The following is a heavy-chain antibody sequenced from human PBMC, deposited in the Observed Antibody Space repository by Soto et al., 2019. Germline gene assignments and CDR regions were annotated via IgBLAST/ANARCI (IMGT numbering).Heavy chain of an antibody. Sequence: TPSLTRTFSWGPINSGGFYWSWIRQHPGKGLEWIGYIYYSGSTYYNPSLKSRVTISVDTSKNQFSLKLSSVTAADTAVYYCARTPGYWGQGTLVTVSS. CDR1: WGPINSGGFY. V-gene: IGHV4-31*03. CDR2: IYYSGST. J-gene: IGHJ4*02. CDR3: ARTPGY.